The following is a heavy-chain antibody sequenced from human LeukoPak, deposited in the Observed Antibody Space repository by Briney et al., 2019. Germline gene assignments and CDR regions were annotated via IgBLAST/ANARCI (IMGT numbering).Heavy chain of an antibody. CDR3: VRDVCGGPGCLLRYFDL. J-gene: IGHJ4*02. Sequence: SETLSLTCTVSGGSISSYYWSWIRQPAGKGLEWIGRIYTSGSTNYNPSLKSRVTISVDSSRNQFSLKLTSVTAADTAVYYCVRDVCGGPGCLLRYFDLWGQGILVTVSS. CDR1: GGSISSYY. V-gene: IGHV4-4*07. CDR2: IYTSGST. D-gene: IGHD3-9*01.